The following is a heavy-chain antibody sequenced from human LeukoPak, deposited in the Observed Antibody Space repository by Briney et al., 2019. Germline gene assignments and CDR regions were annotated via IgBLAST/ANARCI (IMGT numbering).Heavy chain of an antibody. Sequence: SETLSLTCTVSGGSISSYYWGWIRQPPGKGLEWIGYIYYSGSTNYNPSLKSRVTISVDTSKNQFSLKLSSVTAADTAVYYCARALTYYDFWSGHISGMDVWGQGTTVTVSS. CDR1: GGSISSYY. CDR3: ARALTYYDFWSGHISGMDV. J-gene: IGHJ6*02. D-gene: IGHD3-3*01. CDR2: IYYSGST. V-gene: IGHV4-59*01.